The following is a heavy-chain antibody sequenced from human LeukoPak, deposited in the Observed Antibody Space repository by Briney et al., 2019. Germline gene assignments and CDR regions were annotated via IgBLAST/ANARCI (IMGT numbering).Heavy chain of an antibody. D-gene: IGHD5-12*01. V-gene: IGHV3-53*04. CDR3: ARERDLGELRLSGMDV. Sequence: GGSLRLSCEASGFTFSSYGMSWVRQAPEKGLEWVSVIYSGGSTYYADSVKGRFTISRHNSKNTLYLQMNSLRAEDTAVYYCARERDLGELRLSGMDVWGQGTTVTVSS. CDR2: IYSGGST. J-gene: IGHJ6*02. CDR1: GFTFSSYG.